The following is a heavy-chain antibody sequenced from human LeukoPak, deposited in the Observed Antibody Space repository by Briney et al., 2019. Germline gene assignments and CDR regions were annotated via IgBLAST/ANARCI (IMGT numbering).Heavy chain of an antibody. V-gene: IGHV3-23*01. J-gene: IGHJ4*02. D-gene: IGHD6-13*01. CDR2: ISGYGSST. Sequence: GGSLRLSCAASGFTFSSYSMNWVRQAPGKGLEWVSSISGYGSSTYYADFVKGRFTISRDNSKNTLYLQMNSLRAEDTALYYCTKDQTTRLSSSWYLYFDHWGQGTLVTVSS. CDR3: TKDQTTRLSSSWYLYFDH. CDR1: GFTFSSYS.